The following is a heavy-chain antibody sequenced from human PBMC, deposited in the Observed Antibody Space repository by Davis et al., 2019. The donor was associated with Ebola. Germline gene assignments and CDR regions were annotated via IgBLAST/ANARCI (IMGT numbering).Heavy chain of an antibody. J-gene: IGHJ3*02. V-gene: IGHV3-48*01. CDR2: ISSSSSTI. D-gene: IGHD2-8*02. CDR3: VKTRSNWWNDALEI. Sequence: GESLKISCAASGFTFNSNWMSWVRQAPGKGLEWVSYISSSSSTIYYADSVKDRFTISRDNAKNSLYLQMNSLRPEDTAVYYCVKTRSNWWNDALEIWGRGTMVIVSS. CDR1: GFTFNSNW.